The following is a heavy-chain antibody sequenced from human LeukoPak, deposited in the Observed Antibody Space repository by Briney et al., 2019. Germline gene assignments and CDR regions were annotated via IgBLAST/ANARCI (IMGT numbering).Heavy chain of an antibody. CDR3: ARTYGDYVPYYFDY. CDR1: GGSISSGDYY. D-gene: IGHD4-17*01. CDR2: IYYSGST. Sequence: SQTLSLTCTVSGGSISSGDYYWSWIRQPPGKGLEWIGYIYYSGSTYYNPSLKSRVTISVDTSKNQFSLKLSSVTAADTAVYYRARTYGDYVPYYFDYWGQGTLVTVSS. J-gene: IGHJ4*02. V-gene: IGHV4-30-4*08.